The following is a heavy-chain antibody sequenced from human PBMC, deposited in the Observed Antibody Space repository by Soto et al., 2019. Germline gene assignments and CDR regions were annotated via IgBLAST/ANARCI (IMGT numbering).Heavy chain of an antibody. Sequence: WGSLRLSCAASGFTFSSYSMNWVRQAPGKGLEWVSSISSSSSYIYYADSVKGRFTISRDNAKNSLYLQMNSLRAEDTAVYYCAKDIVVVPAAKYNWFDPWGQGTLVTVSS. CDR3: AKDIVVVPAAKYNWFDP. V-gene: IGHV3-21*04. CDR1: GFTFSSYS. J-gene: IGHJ5*02. D-gene: IGHD2-2*01. CDR2: ISSSSSYI.